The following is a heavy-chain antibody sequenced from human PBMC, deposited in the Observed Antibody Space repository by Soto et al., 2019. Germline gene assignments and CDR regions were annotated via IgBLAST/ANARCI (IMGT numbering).Heavy chain of an antibody. Sequence: EVQLVESGGGLVQPGGSLRLSCAASGFTFSSYSMNWVRQAPGKGLQWISYISSSSNTIYYADSVKGRFTISRDYAKKSLYLQMNSLTDEDTAVYYCVRGGPWGQTFFWYGMDLWGQGATVTVSS. CDR2: ISSSSNTI. CDR3: VRGGPWGQTFFWYGMDL. D-gene: IGHD3-16*01. V-gene: IGHV3-48*02. J-gene: IGHJ6*02. CDR1: GFTFSSYS.